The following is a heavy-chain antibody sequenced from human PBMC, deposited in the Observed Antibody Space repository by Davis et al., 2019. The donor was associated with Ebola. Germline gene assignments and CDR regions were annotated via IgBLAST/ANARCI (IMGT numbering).Heavy chain of an antibody. J-gene: IGHJ6*04. CDR3: ARGRSMDV. CDR1: GFTFSSYW. Sequence: GESLKISCAASGFTFSSYWMHWVRQAPGKGLVWVSRINSDGSSTSYADSVKGRFTISRDNANNSLYLQMNSLRAEDTAVYYCARGRSMDVWGKGTTVTVSS. V-gene: IGHV3-74*01. CDR2: INSDGSST.